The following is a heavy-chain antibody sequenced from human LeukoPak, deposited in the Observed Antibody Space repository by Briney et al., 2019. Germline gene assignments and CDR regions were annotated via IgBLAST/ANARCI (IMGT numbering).Heavy chain of an antibody. CDR3: AKDGRNYFDS. V-gene: IGHV3-43D*03. CDR2: ITWDGGST. Sequence: GGSPRLSCAASGFTFDDYAMHWVRQAPGKGLEWVSLITWDGGSTYYADSVKGRFTISRDNSKNSLYLQMNSLRAEDTALYYCAKDGRNYFDSWGQGTLVTVSS. CDR1: GFTFDDYA. J-gene: IGHJ4*02.